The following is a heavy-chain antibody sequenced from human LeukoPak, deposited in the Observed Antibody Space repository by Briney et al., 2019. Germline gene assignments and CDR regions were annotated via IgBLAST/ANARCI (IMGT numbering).Heavy chain of an antibody. CDR3: AKGVYSGSYRLSFSH. Sequence: QTGGSLRLSCAASGFTFSSYAMSWVRQAPGKGLEWVSAISGSGGSTYYADSVKGRFTISRDNSKNTLYLQMNSLRAEDTAVYYCAKGVYSGSYRLSFSHWGQGTLVTVSS. J-gene: IGHJ4*02. CDR2: ISGSGGST. V-gene: IGHV3-23*01. D-gene: IGHD1-26*01. CDR1: GFTFSSYA.